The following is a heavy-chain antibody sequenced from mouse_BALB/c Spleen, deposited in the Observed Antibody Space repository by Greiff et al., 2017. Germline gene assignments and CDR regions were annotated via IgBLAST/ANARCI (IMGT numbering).Heavy chain of an antibody. D-gene: IGHD2-4*01. CDR1: GYSFTGYF. J-gene: IGHJ2*01. V-gene: IGHV1-20*02. Sequence: EVQLVESGPELVKPGASVKISCKASGYSFTGYFMNWVMQSHGKSLEWIGRINPYNGDTFYNQKFKGKATLTVDKSSSTAHMELRSLASEDSAVYYCARWRLPYYFDYWGQGTTLTVSS. CDR2: INPYNGDT. CDR3: ARWRLPYYFDY.